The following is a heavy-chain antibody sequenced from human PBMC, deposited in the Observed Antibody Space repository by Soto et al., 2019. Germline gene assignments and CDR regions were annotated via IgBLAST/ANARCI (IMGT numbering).Heavy chain of an antibody. Sequence: QITLKESGPTLVKPTQTLTLTCTFSGFSLSTSGVGVGWIRQPPGKALEWLALIYWDDDKRYSPSLKSRLTITKDTSKSQVVLTMTNMDPVDTATYYCARLATTPPPGWFDPWGQGTLVTVSS. CDR2: IYWDDDK. CDR1: GFSLSTSGVG. D-gene: IGHD1-26*01. J-gene: IGHJ5*02. CDR3: ARLATTPPPGWFDP. V-gene: IGHV2-5*02.